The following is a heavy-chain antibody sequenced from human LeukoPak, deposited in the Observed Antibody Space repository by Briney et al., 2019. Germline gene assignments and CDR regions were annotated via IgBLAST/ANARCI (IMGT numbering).Heavy chain of an antibody. Sequence: ASVKVSCKASGYTFTSYYMHWVRQAPGQGLEWMGIINPSGCSTSYAQKCQGRVTMTRDTTTSTVYMELSSLRSEDTAMYYCATSPYSSGWYSWWGQGTLVTVSS. CDR3: ATSPYSSGWYSW. V-gene: IGHV1-46*01. CDR1: GYTFTSYY. D-gene: IGHD6-19*01. CDR2: INPSGCST. J-gene: IGHJ4*02.